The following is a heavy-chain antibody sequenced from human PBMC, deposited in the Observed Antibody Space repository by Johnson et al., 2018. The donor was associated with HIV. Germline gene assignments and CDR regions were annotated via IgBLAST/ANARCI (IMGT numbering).Heavy chain of an antibody. D-gene: IGHD1-1*01. Sequence: VQLVESGGRVVRPGGSLTLSCAASGFSFDDSGMTWVRQIAGKGLEWVGRIKSKTDGGTTDYAAPVKGRFTISRDDSKNTLYLQMNSLRAEDTAVYYCARGGYNWNDFLNDAFDMWGQGTVVTVSS. CDR2: IKSKTDGGTT. V-gene: IGHV3-15*01. CDR3: ARGGYNWNDFLNDAFDM. CDR1: GFSFDDSG. J-gene: IGHJ3*02.